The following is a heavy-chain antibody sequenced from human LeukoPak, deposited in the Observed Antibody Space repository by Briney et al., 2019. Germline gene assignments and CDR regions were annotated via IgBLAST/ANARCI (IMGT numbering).Heavy chain of an antibody. J-gene: IGHJ3*02. CDR1: GGSMTNYH. V-gene: IGHV4-59*08. Sequence: SETLSLTCTVSGGSMTNYHWSWIRQPPGKGLEWIGYFFNSETTSYNPPIKSRLTISADTSKNQFFLRLTSVTAADTAVYYCARHRRTDDSSYRDFDIWGQGTKVTVSP. CDR2: FFNSETT. D-gene: IGHD3-22*01. CDR3: ARHRRTDDSSYRDFDI.